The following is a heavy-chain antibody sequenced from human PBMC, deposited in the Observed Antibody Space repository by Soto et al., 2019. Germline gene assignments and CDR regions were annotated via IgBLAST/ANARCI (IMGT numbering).Heavy chain of an antibody. CDR2: ISAHNGNT. V-gene: IGHV1-18*01. D-gene: IGHD4-17*01. CDR3: ARVPPYGDPYRYYFAY. Sequence: QVQLVQSGAEVKKPGASVKVSCKASGYTFTSYGITWVRKAPGQGLEWMGWISAHNGNTNYAQKLQGRVTMTTDTSTSTAYMELRSLRSDDTAVYYCARVPPYGDPYRYYFAYWGQGTLVTVSS. J-gene: IGHJ4*02. CDR1: GYTFTSYG.